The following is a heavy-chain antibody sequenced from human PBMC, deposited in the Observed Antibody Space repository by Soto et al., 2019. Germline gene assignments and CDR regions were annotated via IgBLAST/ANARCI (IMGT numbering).Heavy chain of an antibody. Sequence: ASVKVSCKASGYTFTSYDINWVRQATGQGLEWMGWMNPNSGNTGYAQKFQGRVTMTRNTSISTAYMELSSLRSEDTAVYYCARGRVKLMVAATRRSGSAGWFDPWGQGTLVTVSS. CDR2: MNPNSGNT. V-gene: IGHV1-8*01. CDR1: GYTFTSYD. J-gene: IGHJ5*02. CDR3: ARGRVKLMVAATRRSGSAGWFDP. D-gene: IGHD2-15*01.